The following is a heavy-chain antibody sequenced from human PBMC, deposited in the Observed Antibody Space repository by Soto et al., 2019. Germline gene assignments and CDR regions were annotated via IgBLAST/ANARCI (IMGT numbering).Heavy chain of an antibody. CDR1: GVSVTNSSYY. CDR3: ARVPDR. D-gene: IGHD2-2*01. J-gene: IGHJ5*02. V-gene: IGHV4-39*07. Sequence: LSLTCTVSGVSVTNSSYYWGWIRQPPGKELEWIGSIYYSGSSYYNPSLKSRVTISVDSSKNLFSLKLSSVTAADTAVYYCARVPDRWGQGTLVTVSS. CDR2: IYYSGSS.